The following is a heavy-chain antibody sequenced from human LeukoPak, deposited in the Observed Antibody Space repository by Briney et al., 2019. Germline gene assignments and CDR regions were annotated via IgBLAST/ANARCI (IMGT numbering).Heavy chain of an antibody. D-gene: IGHD5-12*01. CDR3: ARDSSEASGYDPPPLSYYDRDAFDI. CDR1: GGSISSSSYY. V-gene: IGHV4-39*07. Sequence: SETLSLTCTVSGGSISSSSYYWGWIRQPPGKGLEWIGSIYYSGSTYYNPSLKSRVTISVDTSKNQFSLKLSSVPAADTAVYYCARDSSEASGYDPPPLSYYDRDAFDIWGQGTMVTVSS. CDR2: IYYSGST. J-gene: IGHJ3*02.